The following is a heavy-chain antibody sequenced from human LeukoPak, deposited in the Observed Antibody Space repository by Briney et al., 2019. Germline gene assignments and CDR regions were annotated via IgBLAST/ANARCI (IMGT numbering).Heavy chain of an antibody. CDR1: GYRFTSYW. J-gene: IGHJ4*02. D-gene: IGHD4-17*01. Sequence: GESLKISCKGSGYRFTSYWIGWVRQMPGKGLGWMGIIYPGDSDTRYSPSFQGQVTISADKSISTAYLQWSSLKASDTAMYYCARFLRGYGDYDYFDYWGQGTLVTVSS. V-gene: IGHV5-51*01. CDR3: ARFLRGYGDYDYFDY. CDR2: IYPGDSDT.